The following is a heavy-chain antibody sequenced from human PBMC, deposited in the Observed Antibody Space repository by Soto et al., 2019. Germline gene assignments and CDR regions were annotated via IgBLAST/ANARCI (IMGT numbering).Heavy chain of an antibody. V-gene: IGHV4-39*01. Sequence: QLQLQESGPGLVKPSETLSLTCTVSGGSISSSSYYWGWIRQPPGKGLEWIGSIYYSGSTYYNPSLKSRVTISVDTSKNQFSLKLSSVTAADTAVYYCARHAPYYDYIWGSYRPATFDYWGQGTLVTVSS. CDR3: ARHAPYYDYIWGSYRPATFDY. CDR2: IYYSGST. D-gene: IGHD3-16*02. CDR1: GGSISSSSYY. J-gene: IGHJ4*02.